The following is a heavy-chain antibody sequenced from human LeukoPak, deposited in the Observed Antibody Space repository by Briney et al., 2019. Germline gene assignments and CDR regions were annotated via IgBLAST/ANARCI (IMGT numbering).Heavy chain of an antibody. Sequence: SETLSLTCAVYGGSFSGYYWSWIRQPPGKGLEWIGEINHSGSTNYNPSLKSRVTISVDTSKNQLSLKLSSVTAADTAVYYCTGSGIAVAGGAFDIWGQGTMVTVSS. CDR1: GGSFSGYY. J-gene: IGHJ3*02. D-gene: IGHD6-19*01. V-gene: IGHV4-34*03. CDR3: TGSGIAVAGGAFDI. CDR2: INHSGST.